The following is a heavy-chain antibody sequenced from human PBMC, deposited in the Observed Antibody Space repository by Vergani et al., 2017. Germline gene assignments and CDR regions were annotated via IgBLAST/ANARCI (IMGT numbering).Heavy chain of an antibody. CDR2: ISWNSGSI. V-gene: IGHV3-9*01. CDR1: GFTFDDYA. Sequence: EVQLVESGGGLVQPGRSLRLSCAASGFTFDDYAMHWVRQAPGKGLEWVSGISWNSGSIGYADSVKGRFTISRDNAKNSLYLQMNSLRAEDTAVYYCAREGVTTAFDYWGQGTLVTVSS. CDR3: AREGVTTAFDY. D-gene: IGHD4-17*01. J-gene: IGHJ4*02.